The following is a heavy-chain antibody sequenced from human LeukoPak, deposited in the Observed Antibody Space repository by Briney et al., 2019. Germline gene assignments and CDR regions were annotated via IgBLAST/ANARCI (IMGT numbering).Heavy chain of an antibody. CDR2: INPNSGGT. CDR1: VYTFTGYY. J-gene: IGHJ4*02. CDR3: ARDLFSSGWYGSD. D-gene: IGHD6-19*01. V-gene: IGHV1-2*02. Sequence: ASVKVSCKASVYTFTGYYMHWVRQAPGQGLGWMGWINPNSGGTNYAQKFQGRVTMTRDTSISTGYMELSRLRSDDTAVYYCARDLFSSGWYGSDWGQGTLVTVSS.